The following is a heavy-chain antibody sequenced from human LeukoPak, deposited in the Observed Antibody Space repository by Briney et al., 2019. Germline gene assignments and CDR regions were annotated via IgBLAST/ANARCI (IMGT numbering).Heavy chain of an antibody. CDR1: GFTVSNNF. D-gene: IGHD3-10*01. V-gene: IGHV3-66*01. J-gene: IGHJ3*02. Sequence: PGGSLRLSCAASGFTVSNNFMSWVRQAPGKGLEWVSVIYSGGSTYYADSVKGRFTISRDNSKNTLYLQMSSLRAEDTAVYYCARSITMVRGVISGAFDIWGQGTMVTVSS. CDR3: ARSITMVRGVISGAFDI. CDR2: IYSGGST.